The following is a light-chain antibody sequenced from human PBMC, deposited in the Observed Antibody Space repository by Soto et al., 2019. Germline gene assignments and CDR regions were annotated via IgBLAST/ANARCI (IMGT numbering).Light chain of an antibody. CDR3: QQRSNWPT. V-gene: IGKV1-9*01. CDR2: AAS. J-gene: IGKJ4*01. CDR1: QDISSY. Sequence: IPLTQSPASLSASVGDRVTITCRASQDISSYLAWYQQDPGTAPKLLIYAASTLQSGVPSRFSGSGSGTDFTLTISSLEPEDFAVYYCQQRSNWPTFGGGTKVEIK.